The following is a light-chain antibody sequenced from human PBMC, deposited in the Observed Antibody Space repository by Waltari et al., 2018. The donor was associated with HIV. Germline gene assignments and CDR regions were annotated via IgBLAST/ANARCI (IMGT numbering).Light chain of an antibody. CDR1: SVRSYY. CDR3: DSGDGVGHWF. Sequence: SSVLAQDPSVSVALGQTVRITCQGDSVRSYYPSWYQQKPGQAPLLVFYDKNKRPSGIADRFSGSSAGDTASLTISGDEAEDEADYYCDSGDGVGHWFFGGGTKVTVL. CDR2: DKN. J-gene: IGLJ3*02. V-gene: IGLV3-19*01.